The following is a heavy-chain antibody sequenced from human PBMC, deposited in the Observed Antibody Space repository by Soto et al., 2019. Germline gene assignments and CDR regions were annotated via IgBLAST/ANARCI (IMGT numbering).Heavy chain of an antibody. Sequence: ASETLSLTCAVYGGSFSGYYWSWIRQPPGKGLEWIGEINHSGSTNYNPSLKSRVTISVDTSKNQFSLKLSSVTAADTAVYYCARTGGGTIFGVVIDYYYGMDVWGQGTTVTVSS. CDR2: INHSGST. J-gene: IGHJ6*02. CDR1: GGSFSGYY. D-gene: IGHD3-3*01. CDR3: ARTGGGTIFGVVIDYYYGMDV. V-gene: IGHV4-34*01.